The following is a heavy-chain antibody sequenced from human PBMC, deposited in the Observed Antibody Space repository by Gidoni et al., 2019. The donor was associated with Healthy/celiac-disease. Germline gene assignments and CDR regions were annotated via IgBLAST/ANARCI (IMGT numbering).Heavy chain of an antibody. CDR1: GGSISSGSYY. CDR2: SYTSGST. CDR3: ARGPPLSSSWYEYFQH. J-gene: IGHJ1*01. D-gene: IGHD6-13*01. V-gene: IGHV4-61*02. Sequence: QVQLQESGPGLVKPSQTLSTTCPVSGGSISSGSYYWSWIRQPAGKGLEWIGRSYTSGSTNYNPSLKSRVTISVDTSKNQFSLKLSSVTAADTAVYYCARGPPLSSSWYEYFQHWGQGTLVTVSS.